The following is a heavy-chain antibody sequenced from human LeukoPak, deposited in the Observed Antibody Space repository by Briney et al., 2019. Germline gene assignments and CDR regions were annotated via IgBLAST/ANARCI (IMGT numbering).Heavy chain of an antibody. D-gene: IGHD1-14*01. CDR1: GGSISNSY. J-gene: IGHJ4*02. CDR2: SHTSGST. Sequence: SETPSLTCNVSGGSISNSYWNWIRQPAGKGLEWIGRSHTSGSTYYIPSLKRRVTMSLDTSNNHFSLKLTSVTAADTALYYCARGLNQYYFDSWGQGILVTVSS. V-gene: IGHV4-4*07. CDR3: ARGLNQYYFDS.